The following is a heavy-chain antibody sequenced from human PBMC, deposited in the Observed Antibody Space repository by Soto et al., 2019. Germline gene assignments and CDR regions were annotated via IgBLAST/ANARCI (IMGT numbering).Heavy chain of an antibody. CDR1: GGTFSIYA. Sequence: GASVKVSCKASGGTFSIYAISWVRQAPGQGLEWMGGIIPIFGTANYAQKFQGRVTITADESTSTAYMELSSLRSEDTAVYYCARDSGGGNSYFDYWGQGTLVTVSS. V-gene: IGHV1-69*13. CDR2: IIPIFGTA. D-gene: IGHD2-21*02. J-gene: IGHJ4*02. CDR3: ARDSGGGNSYFDY.